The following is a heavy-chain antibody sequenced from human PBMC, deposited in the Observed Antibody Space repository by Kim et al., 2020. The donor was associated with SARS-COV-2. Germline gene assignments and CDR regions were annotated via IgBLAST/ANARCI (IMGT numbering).Heavy chain of an antibody. CDR3: ARVGLLYEFDY. J-gene: IGHJ4*02. Sequence: YNPSLQPRVTLSVDTSKNRFSLSLQSVTAADTGVYYCARVGLLYEFDYWGQGILVTVSS. V-gene: IGHV4-30-2*01. D-gene: IGHD3-16*01.